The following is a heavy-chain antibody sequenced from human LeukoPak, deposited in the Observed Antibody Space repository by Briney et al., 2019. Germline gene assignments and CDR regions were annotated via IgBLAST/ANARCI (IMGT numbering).Heavy chain of an antibody. Sequence: SQTLPLTCAVSGGSISSGGYSWSWIRQPPGKGLEWIGYIYHSGSTYYNPSLKSRVTISVDRSKNQFSLKLSSVTAADTAVYYCARGNYYGSGSYYTGGWFDPWGQGTLVTVSS. V-gene: IGHV4-30-2*01. CDR2: IYHSGST. J-gene: IGHJ5*02. CDR1: GGSISSGGYS. CDR3: ARGNYYGSGSYYTGGWFDP. D-gene: IGHD3-10*01.